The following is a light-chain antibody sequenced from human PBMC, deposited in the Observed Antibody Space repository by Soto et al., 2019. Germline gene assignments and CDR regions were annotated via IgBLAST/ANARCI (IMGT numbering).Light chain of an antibody. Sequence: IRMTQSPSSLSASTGDRVTITCRASQGISSYLAWYQQKPGKAPKLLIYAASTLQSGVPSRFSGSGSGTDFTLTISCLQSEDFATYYCQQYYSYPGFGQGTRLEIK. CDR3: QQYYSYPG. CDR1: QGISSY. V-gene: IGKV1-8*01. J-gene: IGKJ5*01. CDR2: AAS.